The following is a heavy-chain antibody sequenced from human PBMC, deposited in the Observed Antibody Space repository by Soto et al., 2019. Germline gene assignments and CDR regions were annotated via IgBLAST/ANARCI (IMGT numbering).Heavy chain of an antibody. J-gene: IGHJ4*02. CDR3: ARRYGYSFDY. CDR2: IYYSGST. Sequence: SETLSLTCTFSGGSISSYYWSLIRQPPGKGLEWIGYIYYSGSTNYNPSLKSRVTISVDTSKNQFSLNLSSMTAADTAVYYCARRYGYSFDYWGQGTLVTVSS. D-gene: IGHD1-1*01. CDR1: GGSISSYY. V-gene: IGHV4-59*08.